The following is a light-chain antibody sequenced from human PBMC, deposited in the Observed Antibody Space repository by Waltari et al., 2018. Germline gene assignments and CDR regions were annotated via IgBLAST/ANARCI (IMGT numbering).Light chain of an antibody. V-gene: IGLV8-61*01. CDR2: STN. Sequence: QTVVTQEPSFSVSPGGTVPLPCGLSSGSVSPSYYPSWYQQSPGQAPRTLMYSTNTRSSGVPDRFSGSILGNKAALTITGAQADDECDYYCVLYMGSGIHVFGTGTKVTVL. CDR1: SGSVSPSYY. J-gene: IGLJ1*01. CDR3: VLYMGSGIHV.